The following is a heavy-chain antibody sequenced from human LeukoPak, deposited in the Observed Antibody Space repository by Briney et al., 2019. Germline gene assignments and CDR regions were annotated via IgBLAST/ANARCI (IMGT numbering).Heavy chain of an antibody. D-gene: IGHD6-13*01. CDR1: GYTLTELS. Sequence: ASVKVSCKVSGYTLTELSMHWVRQAPGQGLEWMGWINPNSGGTNYAQKFQGRVTMTRDTSISTAYMELSRLRSDDTAVYYCARDVKLGYSTFYGMDVWGQGTTVTVSS. CDR2: INPNSGGT. J-gene: IGHJ6*02. V-gene: IGHV1-2*02. CDR3: ARDVKLGYSTFYGMDV.